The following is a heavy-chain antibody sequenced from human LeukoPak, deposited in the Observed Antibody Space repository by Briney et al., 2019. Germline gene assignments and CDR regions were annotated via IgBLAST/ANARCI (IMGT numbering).Heavy chain of an antibody. CDR3: ARLSGYDYVDP. CDR2: IYHSGST. J-gene: IGHJ5*02. D-gene: IGHD5-12*01. V-gene: IGHV4-38-2*01. CDR1: GYSLSSGYY. Sequence: PSETLSLTCAVSGYSLSSGYYWGWIRQPPGKGLEWIGSIYHSGSTYYNPSLKSRVTISVDTSKNQFSLTLTSVTAADTAGYSWARLSGYDYVDPWGQGTLVTVSS.